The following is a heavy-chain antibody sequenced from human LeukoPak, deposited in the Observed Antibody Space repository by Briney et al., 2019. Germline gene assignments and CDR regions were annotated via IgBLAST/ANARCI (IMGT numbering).Heavy chain of an antibody. Sequence: SETLSLTCTVSGGSIRSSSYYWGWVRQPPGKGLEWIGTIYYSGSTYYNPSLKGRVNISVDTSKNQFYLKLSSVTAADTAVYYCLRHRDGSSWYDYWGQGTLVTVSS. D-gene: IGHD6-13*01. CDR1: GGSIRSSSYY. J-gene: IGHJ4*02. V-gene: IGHV4-39*01. CDR3: LRHRDGSSWYDY. CDR2: IYYSGST.